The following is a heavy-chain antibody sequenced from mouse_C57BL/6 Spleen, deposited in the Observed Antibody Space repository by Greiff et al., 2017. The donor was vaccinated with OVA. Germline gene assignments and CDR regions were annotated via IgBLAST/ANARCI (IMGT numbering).Heavy chain of an antibody. J-gene: IGHJ2*01. CDR3: ARGLYGSSLFY. D-gene: IGHD1-1*01. CDR1: GFTFSDYG. V-gene: IGHV5-17*01. Sequence: EVKVEESGGGLVKPGGSLKLSCAASGFTFSDYGMHWVRQAPEKGLEWVAYLSSGSSTIYYADTVKGRFTISRDNAKNTLFLKMTSLRSEVSAMYICARGLYGSSLFYWGQGTTLTVSS. CDR2: LSSGSSTI.